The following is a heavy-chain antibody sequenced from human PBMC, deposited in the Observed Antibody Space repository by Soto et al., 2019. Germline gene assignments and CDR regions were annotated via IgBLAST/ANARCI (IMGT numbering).Heavy chain of an antibody. V-gene: IGHV4-59*01. CDR2: IYYSGST. D-gene: IGHD3-3*01. CDR3: ARAGYYDFWSGYYEGPYYYYGMDV. Sequence: SETLSLTCTVSGGSISSYYRSWIRQPPGKGLEWIGYIYYSGSTNYNPSLKSRVTISVDTSKNQFSLKLSSVTAADTAVYYCARAGYYDFWSGYYEGPYYYYGMDVWGQGTTVTVSS. CDR1: GGSISSYY. J-gene: IGHJ6*02.